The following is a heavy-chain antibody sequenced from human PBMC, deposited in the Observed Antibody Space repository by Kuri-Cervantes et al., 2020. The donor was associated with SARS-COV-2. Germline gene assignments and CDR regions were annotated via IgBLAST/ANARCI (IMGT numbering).Heavy chain of an antibody. V-gene: IGHV3-7*03. CDR3: TRGGYTSAFSRQNWFDP. CDR2: IEYDGSEK. CDR1: GVTFSNSW. Sequence: GGSLRLSCAASGVTFSNSWMSWVRQAPGKGLEWVANIEYDGSEKYYVDSVKGRFIISRDNAKHSVYLQMNSLRDADTAVYYCTRGGYTSAFSRQNWFDPWGQGTLVTVSS. D-gene: IGHD6-19*01. J-gene: IGHJ5*02.